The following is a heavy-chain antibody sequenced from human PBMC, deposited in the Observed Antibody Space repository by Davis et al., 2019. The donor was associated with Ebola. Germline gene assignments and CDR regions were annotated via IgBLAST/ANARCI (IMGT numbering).Heavy chain of an antibody. V-gene: IGHV4-59*01. J-gene: IGHJ6*02. D-gene: IGHD5-18*01. CDR3: ARWIQLSRYGMDV. CDR1: GGSISSYY. CDR2: IYYSGST. Sequence: MPSETLSRTFTVSGGSISSYYWSGIRQLPGKGLEWIGFIYYSGSTNYNPSLNSRVTISVDTFKNQFSLKLSSVTAADTAVYYCARWIQLSRYGMDVWGQGTTVTVSS.